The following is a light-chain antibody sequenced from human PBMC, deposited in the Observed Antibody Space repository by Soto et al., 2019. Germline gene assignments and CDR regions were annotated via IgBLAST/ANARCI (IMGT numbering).Light chain of an antibody. CDR2: KVS. J-gene: IGKJ5*01. CDR1: QGPVYRDGNTY. Sequence: DVVMTQSPLSLPVTLGQPASICCRASQGPVYRDGNTYLNWFQQRPGQSPRRLIHKVSNRDSGVPDRFSGSGSGTDFILKISRVEAEDVRVYYCMHGTHWPITFGQGTRLEIK. CDR3: MHGTHWPIT. V-gene: IGKV2-30*01.